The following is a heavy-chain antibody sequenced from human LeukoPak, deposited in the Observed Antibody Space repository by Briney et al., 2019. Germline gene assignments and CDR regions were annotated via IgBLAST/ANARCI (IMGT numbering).Heavy chain of an antibody. V-gene: IGHV4-34*01. CDR3: ARGVCSSTSCYSYYFDY. J-gene: IGHJ4*02. CDR1: GGSFSGYY. D-gene: IGHD2-2*01. CDR2: INHSGST. Sequence: SETLSLTCAVYGGSFSGYYWSWIRQPPGKGLEWIGEINHSGSTNYNPSLKSRVTISVDTSTNQFSLKLSSVTAADTAVYYCARGVCSSTSCYSYYFDYWGQGTLVTVSS.